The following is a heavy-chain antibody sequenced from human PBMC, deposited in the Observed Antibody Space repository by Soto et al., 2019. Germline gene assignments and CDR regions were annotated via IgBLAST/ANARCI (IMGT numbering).Heavy chain of an antibody. D-gene: IGHD6-13*01. CDR2: IYHGGTT. Sequence: QVQLQESGPGLVKPSGTLSLTCAVSGGSIISSEWWSWVRQPPGKGLEWIGEIYHGGTTSYNPSLKSRVTISVDTSKNQFSLTLSFVTAADTAVYYCARDVSRQSQFIAGDYWGRGTLVTVSS. CDR1: GGSIISSEW. CDR3: ARDVSRQSQFIAGDY. V-gene: IGHV4-4*02. J-gene: IGHJ4*02.